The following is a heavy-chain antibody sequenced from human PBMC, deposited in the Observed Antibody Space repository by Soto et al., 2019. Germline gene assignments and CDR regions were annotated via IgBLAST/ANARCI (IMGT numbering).Heavy chain of an antibody. D-gene: IGHD1-26*01. CDR2: IIPIFGTA. CDR3: AREDREGSYLCDY. J-gene: IGHJ4*02. CDR1: GGTFSSYA. Sequence: QVQLVQSGAEVKKPGSSVKGSCKASGGTFSSYAISWVRQAPGQGLEWMGGIIPIFGTANYAQKFQGRVTITADESTGPAYMALSSLRSEDTVVYYCAREDREGSYLCDYWGQGTMVTVSS. V-gene: IGHV1-69*01.